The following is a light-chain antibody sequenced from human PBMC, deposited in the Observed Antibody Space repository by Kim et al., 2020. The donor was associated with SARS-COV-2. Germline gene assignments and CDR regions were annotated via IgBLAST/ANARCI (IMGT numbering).Light chain of an antibody. CDR3: LQFGGSPIHT. V-gene: IGKV3-20*01. CDR2: GAS. CDR1: QSVRNNY. Sequence: IVLTQSPGTLSLSPGERATLSCRASQSVRNNYLTWYQHKPGQPPRLLIYGASSRAAGIPDRFSGSGSGTDFTLTISRLEPEDFAVYYCLQFGGSPIHTFGQGTKLEI. J-gene: IGKJ2*01.